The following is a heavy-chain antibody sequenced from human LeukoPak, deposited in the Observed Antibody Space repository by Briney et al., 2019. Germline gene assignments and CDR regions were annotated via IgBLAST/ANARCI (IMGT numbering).Heavy chain of an antibody. V-gene: IGHV3-23*01. CDR3: ARGASREIPTWIQLWVY. CDR1: GFTFSSYA. D-gene: IGHD5-18*01. CDR2: ISGSGGNT. Sequence: GGSLRLSCAASGFTFSSYAMSWVRQAPGKGLEWVSAISGSGGNTYYADSVKGRFTISRDNSKNTLYLQMNTLRAEDTAVYYCARGASREIPTWIQLWVYWGQGTLVTVSS. J-gene: IGHJ4*02.